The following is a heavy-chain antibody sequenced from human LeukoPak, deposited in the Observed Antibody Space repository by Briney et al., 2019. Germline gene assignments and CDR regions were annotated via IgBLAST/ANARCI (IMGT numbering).Heavy chain of an antibody. CDR3: ARGPWIAAACTRYFDY. CDR2: INHSGST. V-gene: IGHV4-34*01. CDR1: GGSFGGSY. D-gene: IGHD6-13*01. J-gene: IGHJ4*02. Sequence: SPTLSLTCAVDGGSFGGSYWSWIRHPPGGGLEWIGEINHSGSTNYNPSLKSRVSISVDTSKNQYFLKLSSVTAADTAVYYCARGPWIAAACTRYFDYWGQGTLVTVSS.